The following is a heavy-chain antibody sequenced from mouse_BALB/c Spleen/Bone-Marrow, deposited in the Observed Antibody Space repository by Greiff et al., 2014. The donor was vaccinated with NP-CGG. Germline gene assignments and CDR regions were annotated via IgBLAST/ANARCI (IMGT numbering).Heavy chain of an antibody. CDR3: ARVRNWADY. Sequence: VQLQESGAELVRPGSSVKISCKASGYAFGSYWMNWVKQRPGQGLEWIGQIYPGDGDTNYNGKFKGKATLTADKSSSTAYMQLSSLTSEDSAVYFCARVRNWADYWGQGTTLTVSS. D-gene: IGHD4-1*01. J-gene: IGHJ2*01. CDR1: GYAFGSYW. V-gene: IGHV1-80*01. CDR2: IYPGDGDT.